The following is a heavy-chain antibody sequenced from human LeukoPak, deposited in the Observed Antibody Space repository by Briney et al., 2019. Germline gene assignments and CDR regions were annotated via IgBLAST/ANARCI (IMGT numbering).Heavy chain of an antibody. CDR1: GLTFSSYW. Sequence: GGSLRLSCAASGLTFSSYWMSWVRQAPGKGLEWVANIKQDGSEKYYVDSVKGRFTISRDNAKNSLYLQMNSLRAEDTAVYYCARGLIFDYWGQGTLVTVSS. D-gene: IGHD2-21*02. CDR2: IKQDGSEK. V-gene: IGHV3-7*03. CDR3: ARGLIFDY. J-gene: IGHJ4*02.